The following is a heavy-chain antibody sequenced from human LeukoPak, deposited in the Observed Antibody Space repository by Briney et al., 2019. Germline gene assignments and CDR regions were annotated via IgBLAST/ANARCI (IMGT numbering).Heavy chain of an antibody. CDR3: AREFRSSSGSWHKWFDP. CDR1: GGSISSYY. V-gene: IGHV4-59*01. D-gene: IGHD6-13*01. J-gene: IGHJ5*02. Sequence: PSETLSLTCTVSGGSISSYYWSWIRQPPGKGLEWIGYIYYSGSTNYNPSLKSRVTISVDTSKNQFSLKLSSVTAADTAVYYCAREFRSSSGSWHKWFDPWGQGTLVTVSS. CDR2: IYYSGST.